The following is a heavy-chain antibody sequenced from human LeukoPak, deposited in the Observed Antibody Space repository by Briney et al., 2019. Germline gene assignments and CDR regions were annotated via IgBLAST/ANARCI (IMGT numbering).Heavy chain of an antibody. Sequence: SETLSLTCTVSGGSTSSYYWSWIRQPPGKGLEWIGYIYYSGSTNYNPSLKSRVTISVDTSKNQFSLKLSSVTAADTAVYYCARGSYSSSWYAYGYWGQGTLVTVSS. CDR3: ARGSYSSSWYAYGY. J-gene: IGHJ4*02. CDR2: IYYSGST. CDR1: GGSTSSYY. D-gene: IGHD6-13*01. V-gene: IGHV4-59*01.